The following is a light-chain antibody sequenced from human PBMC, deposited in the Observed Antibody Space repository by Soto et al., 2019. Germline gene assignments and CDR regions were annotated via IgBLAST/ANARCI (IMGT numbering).Light chain of an antibody. CDR1: QSFSSSY. CDR3: QQYVGPRFT. Sequence: EIVLTQSPDTLSLSPGERATLSCRASQSFSSSYLAWYQQRRGQPPRLLIYGTSKRATGIPDRFSGSGFDKAFTLTISRLDPEDSAVYYCQQYVGPRFTFGQGTRLEIK. V-gene: IGKV3-20*01. J-gene: IGKJ5*01. CDR2: GTS.